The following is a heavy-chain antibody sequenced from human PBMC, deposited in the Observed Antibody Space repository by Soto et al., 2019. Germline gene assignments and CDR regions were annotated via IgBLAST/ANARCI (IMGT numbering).Heavy chain of an antibody. CDR3: ARVGGSNTYYIDWFDP. J-gene: IGHJ5*02. V-gene: IGHV4-31*03. D-gene: IGHD2-2*01. Sequence: SETLSLTCTVSGGSISSGGYYWSWIRQHPGKGLEWIGYIYYSGSTNYNPSLKSRVTISVDTSKSQFSLKLSSVTAADTAIYYCARVGGSNTYYIDWFDPWGQGTLVTVSS. CDR2: IYYSGST. CDR1: GGSISSGGYY.